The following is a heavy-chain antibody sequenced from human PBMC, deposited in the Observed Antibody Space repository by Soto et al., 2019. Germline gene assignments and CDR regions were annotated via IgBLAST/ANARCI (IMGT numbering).Heavy chain of an antibody. Sequence: QVQLVQSGAEVKKPGSSVKVSCKASGGTFSSYAISWVRQAPGQGLEWMGGIIPIFGTANYAQKFQGRVTITADEATSTAYMELSSLRSEDTAVYYCARARSYYYESSGYYYFDYRGQGTLVTVSS. CDR3: ARARSYYYESSGYYYFDY. CDR2: IIPIFGTA. D-gene: IGHD3-22*01. CDR1: GGTFSSYA. V-gene: IGHV1-69*01. J-gene: IGHJ4*02.